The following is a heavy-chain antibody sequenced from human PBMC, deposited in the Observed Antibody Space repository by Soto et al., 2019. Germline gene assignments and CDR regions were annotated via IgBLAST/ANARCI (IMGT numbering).Heavy chain of an antibody. V-gene: IGHV3-15*01. CDR1: GFTFSNAW. J-gene: IGHJ1*01. Sequence: GGSLRLSCAASGFTFSNAWMSWVRQAPGKGLEWVGRIKSKTDGGTTDYAAPVKGRFTISRDDSKNTLYLQMNSLKTEDTAVYYCTTDRQSSGWYEYFQHWGQGTLVTVSS. CDR2: IKSKTDGGTT. D-gene: IGHD6-19*01. CDR3: TTDRQSSGWYEYFQH.